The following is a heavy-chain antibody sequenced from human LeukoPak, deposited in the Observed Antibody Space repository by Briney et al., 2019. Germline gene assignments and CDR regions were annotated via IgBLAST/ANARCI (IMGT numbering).Heavy chain of an antibody. CDR1: GGSISSYY. J-gene: IGHJ3*02. CDR3: ARARVFSDSSGYYDAFDI. Sequence: PSETLSLTCTVSGGSISSYYRSWIRQPPGKGLEWIGYIYYSGSTNYNPSLKSRVTISVDTSKNQFSLKLSSVTAADTAVYYCARARVFSDSSGYYDAFDIWGQGTMVTVSS. CDR2: IYYSGST. V-gene: IGHV4-59*01. D-gene: IGHD3-22*01.